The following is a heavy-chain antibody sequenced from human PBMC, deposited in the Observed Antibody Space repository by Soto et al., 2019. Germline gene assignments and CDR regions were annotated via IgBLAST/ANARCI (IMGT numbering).Heavy chain of an antibody. J-gene: IGHJ4*02. CDR2: ISSGGST. V-gene: IGHV3-66*01. CDR1: GFTVSSFY. D-gene: IGHD3-3*01. CDR3: ARDTFGGAYDFLH. Sequence: EVQLVESGGGLVQPGGSLRLSCAASGFTVSSFYMTWVRQAPGKGLQWVAVISSGGSTYYADYVKGRFTISRDNSKNTLYLEMNSLRAEDTAVYYCARDTFGGAYDFLHGGQGTLVTVSS.